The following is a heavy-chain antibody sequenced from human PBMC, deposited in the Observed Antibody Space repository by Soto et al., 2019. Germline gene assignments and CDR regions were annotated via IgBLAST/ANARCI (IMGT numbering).Heavy chain of an antibody. J-gene: IGHJ6*02. D-gene: IGHD3-3*02. Sequence: QVQLVESGGGVIQPGKSLRLSCAASGFSFSNYGMHWVRLAPGRGLEWVAVISYDGSTKYYGDSVKGRFTISRDNSINTLDLQRSSLRAEDTALYYCAKDQISHFWSGFPPYYSYTMDVWGPGTTVTVSS. CDR3: AKDQISHFWSGFPPYYSYTMDV. CDR1: GFSFSNYG. CDR2: ISYDGSTK. V-gene: IGHV3-30*18.